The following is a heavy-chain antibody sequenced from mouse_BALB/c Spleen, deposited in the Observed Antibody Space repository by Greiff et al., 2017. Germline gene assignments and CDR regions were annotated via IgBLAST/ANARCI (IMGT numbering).Heavy chain of an antibody. CDR1: GFTFSSFG. CDR3: ARRYYDFYAMDY. J-gene: IGHJ4*01. D-gene: IGHD2-4*01. Sequence: EVKLVESGGGLVQPGGSRKLSCAASGFTFSSFGMHWVRQAPEKGLEWVAYISSGSSTIYYADTVKGRFTISRDNPKNTLFLQMTSLRSEDTAMYYCARRYYDFYAMDYWGQGTSVTVSS. CDR2: ISSGSSTI. V-gene: IGHV5-17*02.